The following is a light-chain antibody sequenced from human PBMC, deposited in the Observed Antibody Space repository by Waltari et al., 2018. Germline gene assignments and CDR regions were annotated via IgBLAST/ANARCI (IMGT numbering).Light chain of an antibody. J-gene: IGLJ3*02. V-gene: IGLV3-21*04. CDR2: YGS. CDR1: NIERKS. CDR3: QVWDDTTNSGV. Sequence: YVVTQPPSVSVAPGKTATLTCGGENIERKSVNWYQQKPGQAPGLVIFYGSDRPSGIPERFSGSNSGNTATLTISWVEAGDEADYHCQVWDDTTNSGVFGGGTRLTVL.